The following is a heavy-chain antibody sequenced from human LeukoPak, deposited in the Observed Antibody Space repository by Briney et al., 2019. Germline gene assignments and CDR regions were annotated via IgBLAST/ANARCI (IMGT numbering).Heavy chain of an antibody. Sequence: RGSLRLSCAASGFTFSSYAMHWVRQAPGKGLEWVAVISYDGSNKYYADSVKGRFTISRDNSKNTLYLQMNSLRAEDTAVYYCARAPYSSGFDYWGQGTLVTVSS. V-gene: IGHV3-30-3*01. D-gene: IGHD6-19*01. CDR2: ISYDGSNK. CDR3: ARAPYSSGFDY. CDR1: GFTFSSYA. J-gene: IGHJ4*02.